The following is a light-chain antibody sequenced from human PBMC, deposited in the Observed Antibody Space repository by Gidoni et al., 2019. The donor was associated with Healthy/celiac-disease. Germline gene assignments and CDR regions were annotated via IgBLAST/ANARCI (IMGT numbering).Light chain of an antibody. CDR2: AAS. CDR1: QSISSD. CDR3: QQSYSTPFT. V-gene: IGKV1-39*01. J-gene: IGKJ4*01. Sequence: DIQMTQSPSSLSASVGDRVTITCRASQSISSDLNCYQQKPGKAPKLLLYAASSLQSGVPSMFSCSGSGTDFTLTISSLQPEDFATYYCQQSYSTPFTFGGGTKVEIK.